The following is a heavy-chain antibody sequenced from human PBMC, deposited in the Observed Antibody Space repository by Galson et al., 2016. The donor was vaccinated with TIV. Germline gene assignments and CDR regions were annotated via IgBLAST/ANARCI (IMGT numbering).Heavy chain of an antibody. CDR1: GFTFGTYT. CDR3: AREPTVFGVLSGLDS. D-gene: IGHD3-3*01. Sequence: SLRLSCAASGFTFGTYTMNWVRLTPGKGLEWVASISGNSRYIYYTDSLMGRFTISRDNSKNLLSLHMNSLGVEDTAIYYCAREPTVFGVLSGLDSWGPGTLVTVS. J-gene: IGHJ4*02. V-gene: IGHV3-21*06. CDR2: ISGNSRYI.